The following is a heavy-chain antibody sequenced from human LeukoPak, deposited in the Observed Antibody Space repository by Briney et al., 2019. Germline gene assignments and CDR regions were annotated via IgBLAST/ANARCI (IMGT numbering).Heavy chain of an antibody. CDR1: AFTFSSYA. J-gene: IGHJ4*02. CDR2: ISSSGGST. D-gene: IGHD6-6*01. CDR3: AKRGGLSSSSGWYYFDY. V-gene: IGHV3-23*01. Sequence: GGSLRLSCAASAFTFSSYAMTWVRQAPGKGLEWVSGISSSGGSTFNADSVKGRFTISRDNSKNTLYLQMNSLRAEDTAVYYCAKRGGLSSSSGWYYFDYWGQGTLVTVSS.